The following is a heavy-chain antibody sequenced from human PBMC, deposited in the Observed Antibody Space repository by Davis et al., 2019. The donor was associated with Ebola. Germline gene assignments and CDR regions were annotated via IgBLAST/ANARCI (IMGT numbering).Heavy chain of an antibody. CDR1: GGTFSTYD. V-gene: IGHV1-69*04. CDR3: ARDLGRYDDH. D-gene: IGHD1-26*01. CDR2: IIPMVGTA. Sequence: AASVTVSCKASGGTFSTYDINWVRQAPGQGLEWMGRIIPMVGTATYAQKFQGRVTITADKSTSTAYMEMSGLRSEDTAVYYCARDLGRYDDHWGQGTLVTVSP. J-gene: IGHJ4*02.